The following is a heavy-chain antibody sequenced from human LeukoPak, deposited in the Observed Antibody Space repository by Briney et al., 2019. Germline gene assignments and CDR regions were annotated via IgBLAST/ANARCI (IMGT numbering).Heavy chain of an antibody. J-gene: IGHJ4*02. CDR3: AREASYYDSSGYYC. CDR2: IIPVFGTA. V-gene: IGHV1-69*01. CDR1: GGTFSSYA. D-gene: IGHD3-22*01. Sequence: GASVKASCKASGGTFSSYAISWVRQAPGQGLEWMGGIIPVFGTANYAQKFQGRVTITADESTSTAYMELSSLRSEDTAVYYCAREASYYDSSGYYCWGQGTLVTVSS.